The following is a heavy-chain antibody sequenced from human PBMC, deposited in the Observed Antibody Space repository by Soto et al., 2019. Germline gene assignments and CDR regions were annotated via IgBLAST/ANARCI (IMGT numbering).Heavy chain of an antibody. Sequence: PGGSLRLSCAASGFTFSSYEMDWVRQAPGKGLEWVAYISSSGTILYGDSVKGRFTISRDNADNSLYLQMNSLTAEDTAVYYCTKEKSVMYSSYDAFDIWGRGTMVTVSS. CDR1: GFTFSSYE. D-gene: IGHD5-12*01. CDR2: ISSSGTI. J-gene: IGHJ3*02. CDR3: TKEKSVMYSSYDAFDI. V-gene: IGHV3-48*03.